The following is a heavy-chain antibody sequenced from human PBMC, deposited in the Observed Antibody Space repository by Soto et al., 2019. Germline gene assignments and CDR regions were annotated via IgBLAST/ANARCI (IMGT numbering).Heavy chain of an antibody. CDR1: GDSFTGFW. Sequence: GESLKISCKVFGDSFTGFWIGWVRQMPGKGLEWVASIYPRDSDIRYNPSFQGQVNISADRSTTTAYLQWSSLKASDTAIYYCARQHPLDSRVWYDWGQGTLVTVSS. V-gene: IGHV5-51*01. CDR3: ARQHPLDSRVWYD. J-gene: IGHJ4*02. CDR2: IYPRDSDI. D-gene: IGHD6-19*01.